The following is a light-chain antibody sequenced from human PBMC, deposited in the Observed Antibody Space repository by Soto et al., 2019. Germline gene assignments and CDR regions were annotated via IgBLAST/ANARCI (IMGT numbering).Light chain of an antibody. V-gene: IGKV1-5*01. Sequence: DIQMTQSPSSVSASVGDRVPLTCRATQGISSWLAWYQQKPGKAPKLLIYDASSLESGVPSRFSGSGSGTEFTLTISSLQPDDFATYYCQQYNSYPKTFGQGTKVDI. CDR3: QQYNSYPKT. J-gene: IGKJ1*01. CDR1: QGISSW. CDR2: DAS.